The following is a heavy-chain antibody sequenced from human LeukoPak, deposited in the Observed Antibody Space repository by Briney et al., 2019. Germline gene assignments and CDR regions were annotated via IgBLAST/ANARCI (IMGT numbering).Heavy chain of an antibody. CDR2: VKSEPDGGTT. Sequence: GGSLRLSCVGSGFTFSNAWMNWVRQAPGMGLEWVGRVKSEPDGGTTDYAAPVKGRFSISRVDSKNTVYLQMNSLKSEDTAVYYRATGLVFDIWGQGTMVTVSS. J-gene: IGHJ3*02. CDR3: ATGLVFDI. V-gene: IGHV3-15*01. CDR1: GFTFSNAW.